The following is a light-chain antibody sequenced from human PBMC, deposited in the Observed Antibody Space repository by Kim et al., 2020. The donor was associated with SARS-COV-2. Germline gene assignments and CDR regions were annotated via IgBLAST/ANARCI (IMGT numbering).Light chain of an antibody. V-gene: IGLV1-51*01. Sequence: QKVTICCSGRISNIGNNYVSWLQQLPGTAPKVLIYDNDKRPSGIPDRFSGSRSGTSATLGITGLQTGDEAHYYCGTWDSSLSAVVFGGGTKVTVL. J-gene: IGLJ3*02. CDR2: DND. CDR3: GTWDSSLSAVV. CDR1: ISNIGNNY.